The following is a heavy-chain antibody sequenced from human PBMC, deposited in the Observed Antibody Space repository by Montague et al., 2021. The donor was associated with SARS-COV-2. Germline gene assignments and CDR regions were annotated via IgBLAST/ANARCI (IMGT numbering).Heavy chain of an antibody. J-gene: IGHJ5*02. D-gene: IGHD3-10*01. CDR2: ISGSGGST. CDR1: GFTFSSYA. CDR3: AKAGGVTMVRGVIIPFNWFDP. V-gene: IGHV3-23*01. Sequence: SLRLSCAASGFTFSSYAMSWVRQAPGKGLEWVSAISGSGGSTYYXDSVKGRFTISRDNSKNTLYLQMNSLRAEDTAVYYCAKAGGVTMVRGVIIPFNWFDPWGQGIMVTVSS.